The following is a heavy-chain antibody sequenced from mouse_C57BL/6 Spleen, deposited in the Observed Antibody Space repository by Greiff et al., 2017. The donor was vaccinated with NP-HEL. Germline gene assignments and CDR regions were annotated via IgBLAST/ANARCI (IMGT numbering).Heavy chain of an antibody. J-gene: IGHJ4*01. Sequence: QVHVKQPGAELVRPGTSVKLSCKASGYTFTSYWMHWVKQRPGQGLEWIGVIDPSDSYTNYNQKFKGKATLTVDTSSSTAYMQLSSLTSEDSAVYYCARYRIYYAMDYWGHGTSVTVSS. CDR2: IDPSDSYT. CDR3: ARYRIYYAMDY. CDR1: GYTFTSYW. V-gene: IGHV1-59*01.